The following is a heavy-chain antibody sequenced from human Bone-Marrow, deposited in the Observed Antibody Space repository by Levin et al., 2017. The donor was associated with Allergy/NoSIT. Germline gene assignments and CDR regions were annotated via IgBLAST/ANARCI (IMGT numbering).Heavy chain of an antibody. Sequence: PGGSLRLSCAASGFTFSSYSMNWVRQAPGKGLEWVSSISSSSSYIYYADSVKGRFTISRDNAKNSLYLQMNSLRAEDTAVYYCARDPGLTAVAGTGYFQHWGQGTLVTVSS. CDR3: ARDPGLTAVAGTGYFQH. CDR2: ISSSSSYI. J-gene: IGHJ1*01. V-gene: IGHV3-21*01. CDR1: GFTFSSYS. D-gene: IGHD6-19*01.